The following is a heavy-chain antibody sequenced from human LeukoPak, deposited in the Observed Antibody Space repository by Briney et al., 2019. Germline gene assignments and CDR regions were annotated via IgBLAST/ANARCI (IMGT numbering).Heavy chain of an antibody. J-gene: IGHJ5*02. CDR3: ARDRGELGDEGWFDP. Sequence: GASVKVSCKASGYTFTGYYMRWVRQAPGQGLEWMGRINPNSGGTNYAQKFQGRVTMTRDTSISTAYMELSRLRSDDTAVYYCARDRGELGDEGWFDPWGQGTLVTVSS. CDR2: INPNSGGT. D-gene: IGHD7-27*01. V-gene: IGHV1-2*06. CDR1: GYTFTGYY.